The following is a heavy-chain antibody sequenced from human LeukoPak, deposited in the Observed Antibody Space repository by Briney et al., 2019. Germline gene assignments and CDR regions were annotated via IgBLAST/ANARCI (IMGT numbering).Heavy chain of an antibody. J-gene: IGHJ4*02. V-gene: IGHV1-8*01. Sequence: SVKVSCKASGYTLTSYDINWVRQATGQGLEWMGWMNPNSGRTGYAQNFQGRITITRNTSISTAYLELSSPRSDDTAVYYCTRETSSRYFDYWGQGTLVTVSS. CDR1: GYTLTSYD. CDR3: TRETSSRYFDY. CDR2: MNPNSGRT.